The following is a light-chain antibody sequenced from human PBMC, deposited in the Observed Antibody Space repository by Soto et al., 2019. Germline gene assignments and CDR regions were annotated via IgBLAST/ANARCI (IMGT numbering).Light chain of an antibody. CDR3: QQYNLDPYT. J-gene: IGKJ2*01. CDR1: QSIVNW. CDR2: DAS. V-gene: IGKV1-5*01. Sequence: DIQMTQSPSTLSASVGDRVIVTCRASQSIVNWLAWYQQKPGKAPKLLISDASKLESGVPSRFSGVGSGTEFTLAISSLQPDDSGTYFCQQYNLDPYTFGQGTKLEIK.